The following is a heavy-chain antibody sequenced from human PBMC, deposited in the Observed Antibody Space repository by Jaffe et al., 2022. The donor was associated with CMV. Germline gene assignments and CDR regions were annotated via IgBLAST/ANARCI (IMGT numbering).Heavy chain of an antibody. Sequence: QVQLVESGGGVVQPGRSLRLSCAASGFTFSSYGMHWVRQAPGKGLEWVAVIWYDGSNKYYADSVKGRFTISRDNSKNTLYLQMNSLRAEDTAVYYCARTLLGYCSSTSCYDDYYYYMDVWGKGTTVTVSS. CDR2: IWYDGSNK. CDR1: GFTFSSYG. CDR3: ARTLLGYCSSTSCYDDYYYYMDV. J-gene: IGHJ6*03. D-gene: IGHD2-2*01. V-gene: IGHV3-33*08.